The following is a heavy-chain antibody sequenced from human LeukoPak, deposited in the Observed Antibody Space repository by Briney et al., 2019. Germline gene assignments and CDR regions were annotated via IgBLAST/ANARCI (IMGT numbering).Heavy chain of an antibody. V-gene: IGHV4-59*08. D-gene: IGHD3-22*01. J-gene: IGHJ4*02. CDR2: IYYSGST. CDR1: GGPISSYY. Sequence: PSETLSLTCTVSGGPISSYYWSWIRQPPGKGLEWIGYIYYSGSTNYNPSLKSRVTISVDTSKNQFSLKLSSVTAADTAVYYCARSLGYYDSSGYLYWGQGTLVTVSS. CDR3: ARSLGYYDSSGYLY.